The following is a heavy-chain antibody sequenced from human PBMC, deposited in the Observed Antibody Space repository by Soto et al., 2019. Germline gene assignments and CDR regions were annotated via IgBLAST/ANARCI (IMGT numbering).Heavy chain of an antibody. CDR3: ASRAYYSDSSGYLH. D-gene: IGHD3-22*01. CDR2: ISSSSSYI. CDR1: GFTFSSYS. Sequence: EVQLVESGEGLVKPGGSLRLSCAASGFTFSSYSMNWFRQAPGKGLEWVSSISSSSSYIYYADSVKGRFTISRDHAKNELYLQTNSLNAEDTAVYYCASRAYYSDSSGYLHWGQGTLVTVSS. V-gene: IGHV3-21*01. J-gene: IGHJ1*01.